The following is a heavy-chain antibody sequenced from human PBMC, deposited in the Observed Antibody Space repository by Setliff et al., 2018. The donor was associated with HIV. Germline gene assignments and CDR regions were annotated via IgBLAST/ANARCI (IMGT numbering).Heavy chain of an antibody. D-gene: IGHD2-21*02. J-gene: IGHJ2*01. CDR3: ARDVGLCGVDCWPYFYFDL. CDR2: IYHDGST. V-gene: IGHV4-59*01. Sequence: SETLSLTCTVSGGSINSYYWSWIRQSPGKGLEWIGYIYHDGSTNYNPSLKSRLTMSMDMSKNLFSLRLRSVTAADTAVYYCARDVGLCGVDCWPYFYFDLWGRGNLVTVSS. CDR1: GGSINSYY.